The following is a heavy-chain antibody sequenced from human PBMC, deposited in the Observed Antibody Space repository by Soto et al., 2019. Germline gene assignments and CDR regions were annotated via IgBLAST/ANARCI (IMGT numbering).Heavy chain of an antibody. V-gene: IGHV4-34*01. J-gene: IGHJ4*02. CDR3: ARRAARRRGGVGATSTLPFDY. D-gene: IGHD1-26*01. Sequence: SETLSLTCAVYGGSFNNYYWSWIRQPPGKGLEWIGEINHSGSTNYNPSLKSRVTISVDTSKNQFSLKLSSVTAADTAVYYCARRAARRRGGVGATSTLPFDYWGQGTLVTVSS. CDR2: INHSGST. CDR1: GGSFNNYY.